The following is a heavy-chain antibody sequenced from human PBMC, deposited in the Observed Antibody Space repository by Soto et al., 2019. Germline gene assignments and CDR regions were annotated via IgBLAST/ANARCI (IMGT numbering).Heavy chain of an antibody. CDR2: IYPGDSDT. CDR1: GYSFTSYW. J-gene: IGHJ3*02. CDR3: ARFLGPVVVVAAPEAFDI. D-gene: IGHD2-15*01. Sequence: GESLKISCKGSGYSFTSYWIGWVRQMPGKGLEWMGIIYPGDSDTRYSPSFQGQVTISADKSISTAYLQWSSLKASDTAMYYCARFLGPVVVVAAPEAFDIWGQGTMVTVSS. V-gene: IGHV5-51*01.